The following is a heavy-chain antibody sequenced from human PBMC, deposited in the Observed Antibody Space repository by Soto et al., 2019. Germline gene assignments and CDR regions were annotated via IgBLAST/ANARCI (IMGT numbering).Heavy chain of an antibody. CDR2: TYYRSKWYN. D-gene: IGHD3-10*01. CDR3: ARARLLWFGESYNWFDP. J-gene: IGHJ5*02. CDR1: GDSVSSNSAA. Sequence: PSQTLSLTCAISGDSVSSNSAAWNWIRQSPSRGLEWLGRTYYRSKWYNDYAVSVKSRITINPDTSKNQFSLQLNSVTPEDTAVYYCARARLLWFGESYNWFDPWGQGTLVTVSS. V-gene: IGHV6-1*01.